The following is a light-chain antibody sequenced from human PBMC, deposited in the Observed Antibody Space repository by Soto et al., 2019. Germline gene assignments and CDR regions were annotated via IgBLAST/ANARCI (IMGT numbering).Light chain of an antibody. Sequence: DIQMTQSPSSLSASAGDRVTITCRASQTISTYLNWYQQKPGKAPKLLIYAASSLQSGVPSRFSGSGSGTDFTLTISSLQREDSATYYCQQRYSTLSFGQGTKLEIK. V-gene: IGKV1-39*01. CDR1: QTISTY. CDR2: AAS. J-gene: IGKJ2*01. CDR3: QQRYSTLS.